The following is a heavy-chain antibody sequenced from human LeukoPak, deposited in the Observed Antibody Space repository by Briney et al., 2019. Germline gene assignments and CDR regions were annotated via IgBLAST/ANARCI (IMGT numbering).Heavy chain of an antibody. Sequence: ASVKVSCKASGYTFTNYGISWVRQAPGQGLEWMGWISGYNGNTNYAQKLQGRVTMTTDTSTSTAYLELRSLKSADTAVYYCARDMDYGDYGNWFDPWAREPWSPSRQ. D-gene: IGHD4-17*01. V-gene: IGHV1-18*01. CDR2: ISGYNGNT. CDR1: GYTFTNYG. CDR3: ARDMDYGDYGNWFDP. J-gene: IGHJ5*02.